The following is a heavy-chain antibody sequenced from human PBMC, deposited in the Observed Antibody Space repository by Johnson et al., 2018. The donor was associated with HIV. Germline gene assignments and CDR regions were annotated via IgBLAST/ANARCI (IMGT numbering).Heavy chain of an antibody. CDR1: GFTFSRYG. V-gene: IGHV3-33*01. Sequence: QVQLVESGGGVVQPGRSLRLSCAASGFTFSRYGMHWVRQAPVKGLEWVAFIRYDGSNKYYVDSVKGRFTISRDNAKHSLFLQMNSLRAEDTAVYYCARGGRGVRITMILVVPNDAFDIWGQGTMVTVSS. CDR3: ARGGRGVRITMILVVPNDAFDI. D-gene: IGHD3-22*01. J-gene: IGHJ3*02. CDR2: IRYDGSNK.